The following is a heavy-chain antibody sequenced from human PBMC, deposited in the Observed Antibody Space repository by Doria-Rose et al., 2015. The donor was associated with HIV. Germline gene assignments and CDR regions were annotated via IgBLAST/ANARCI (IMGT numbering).Heavy chain of an antibody. CDR3: ARARNDGFPHFFDF. J-gene: IGHJ4*02. CDR2: ISSSGTT. D-gene: IGHD3-10*01. V-gene: IGHV4-30-4*01. Sequence: QVQLQESGPGLVWPSQTLSLTCTVSGDSISSGDSFWSWIRQPPGKGPEWIGYISSSGTTYYYSSLRGRLTISLDASKTQFARILNAVTAADTAVYYCARARNDGFPHFFDFWGQGTLVTVSS. CDR1: GDSISSGDSF.